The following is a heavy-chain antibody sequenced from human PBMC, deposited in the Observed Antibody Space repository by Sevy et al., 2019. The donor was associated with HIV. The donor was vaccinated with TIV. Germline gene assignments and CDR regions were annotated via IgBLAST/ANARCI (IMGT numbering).Heavy chain of an antibody. CDR1: GGSISSYF. D-gene: IGHD1-1*01. V-gene: IGHV4-59*01. CDR2: IYFTGNT. CDR3: ARDSTTRPRVLDY. J-gene: IGHJ4*02. Sequence: TENLSLTCSVSGGSISSYFWTCVRQSPGKGLEWIGNIYFTGNTDYSPSLKSRVTLSLDTSKSQFSLTLKSVTATDTAIYFCARDSTTRPRVLDYWGQGTLVRVSS.